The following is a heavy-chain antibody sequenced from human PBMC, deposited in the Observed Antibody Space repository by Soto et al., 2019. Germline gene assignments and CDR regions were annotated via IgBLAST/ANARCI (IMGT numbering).Heavy chain of an antibody. CDR2: ISLSGASA. D-gene: IGHD4-17*01. CDR1: GFTFTSHA. J-gene: IGHJ5*02. CDR3: AKGHGDESRFDP. V-gene: IGHV3-23*01. Sequence: GGSLRLSCAASGFTFTSHAMYWVLQAPGRGLEWVSKISLSGASADYVDSVKGRFTISRDTSKNILYLQMNSLRVEDTAIYYCAKGHGDESRFDPWGQGTLVTVYS.